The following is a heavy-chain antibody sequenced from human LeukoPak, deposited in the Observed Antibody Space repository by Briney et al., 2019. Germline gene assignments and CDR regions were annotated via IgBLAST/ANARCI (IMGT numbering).Heavy chain of an antibody. D-gene: IGHD6-19*01. Sequence: GRPLRLSCAASGFTFSRYAMHRLPQAPGKEPACVAVISYDGANKHNADSVKGRFSISRDSSKNTLYLRMDSLRPEDTAVYYCARDQAVSGSNYYYGVDVWGKGTTVTVSS. CDR2: ISYDGANK. V-gene: IGHV3-30*04. J-gene: IGHJ6*04. CDR3: ARDQAVSGSNYYYGVDV. CDR1: GFTFSRYA.